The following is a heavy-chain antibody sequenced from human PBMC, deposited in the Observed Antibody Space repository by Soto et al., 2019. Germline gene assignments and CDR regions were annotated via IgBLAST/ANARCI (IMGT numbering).Heavy chain of an antibody. V-gene: IGHV1-24*01. D-gene: IGHD3-3*01. Sequence: ASVKVSCKVSGYTLTELSMHWVRQAPGKGLEWMGGFDPEDGETIYAQKFQGRVTMTEDTSTSTAHMELRSLRSDDTAVYYCATLNDDFWSGYYSTTVDYDMDVWGQGTTVTVSS. J-gene: IGHJ6*02. CDR2: FDPEDGET. CDR1: GYTLTELS. CDR3: ATLNDDFWSGYYSTTVDYDMDV.